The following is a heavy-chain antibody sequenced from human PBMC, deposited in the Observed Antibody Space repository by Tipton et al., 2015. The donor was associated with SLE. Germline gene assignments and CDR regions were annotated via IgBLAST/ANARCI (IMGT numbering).Heavy chain of an antibody. CDR3: ARVQAYEGFDP. CDR2: FYFSGSS. CDR1: GGSISSGSYY. Sequence: TLSLTCTVSGGSISSGSYYWSWIRQPAGKGLEWIGFFYFSGSSQYNPSLKSRVAISADTSNNQFSLELRSVTAADTAVYYCARVQAYEGFDPWGQGTLVTVSS. V-gene: IGHV4-61*10. J-gene: IGHJ5*02. D-gene: IGHD3-16*01.